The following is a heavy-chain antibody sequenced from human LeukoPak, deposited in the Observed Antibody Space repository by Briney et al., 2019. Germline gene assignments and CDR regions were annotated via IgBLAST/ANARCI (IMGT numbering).Heavy chain of an antibody. CDR2: IYYSGST. CDR1: CGSISSGGYY. CDR3: ARGTTPMATIPYYFDY. Sequence: SETLSLTCTVSCGSISSGGYYWSWIRQHPGKGLEWIGYIYYSGSTYCNPSLKSRVTISVDTSKNQFSLKLSSVTAADTAVYYCARGTTPMATIPYYFDYWGQGTLVTVSS. J-gene: IGHJ4*02. V-gene: IGHV4-31*03. D-gene: IGHD5-24*01.